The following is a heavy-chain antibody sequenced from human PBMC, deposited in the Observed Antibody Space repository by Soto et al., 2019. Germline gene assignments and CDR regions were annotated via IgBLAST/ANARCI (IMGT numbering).Heavy chain of an antibody. D-gene: IGHD6-13*01. J-gene: IGHJ6*02. Sequence: SETLSLTCTVSGGSISSSSYYWGWIRQPPGKGLEWIGSIYYSGSTYYNPSLKSRVTISVDTSKNQFSLKLSSVAAADTAVYYCARLGPAAAEHYYYYCMDFWAQGNTVTVS. CDR1: GGSISSSSYY. V-gene: IGHV4-39*01. CDR3: ARLGPAAAEHYYYYCMDF. CDR2: IYYSGST.